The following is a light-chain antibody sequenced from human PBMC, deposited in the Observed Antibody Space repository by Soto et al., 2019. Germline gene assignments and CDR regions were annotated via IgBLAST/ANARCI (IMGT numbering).Light chain of an antibody. CDR1: QSISSW. Sequence: DIQMTQSPSPLSASVGDRVTITCRASQSISSWLAWYQQKPGKATKLLIYEASTLQSGVPSRFSGSGSGTEFTLTISSLQPDDFATYYCQQYNSYWKFGQGTKVEIK. J-gene: IGKJ1*01. CDR3: QQYNSYWK. CDR2: EAS. V-gene: IGKV1-5*03.